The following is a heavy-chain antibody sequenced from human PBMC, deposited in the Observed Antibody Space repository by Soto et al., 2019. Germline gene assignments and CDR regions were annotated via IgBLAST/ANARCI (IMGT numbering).Heavy chain of an antibody. J-gene: IGHJ4*02. Sequence: PGGSLRLSCAASGFTFSDYYMSWIRQAPGKGLEWVSYISSSGSTIYYADSVKGRFTISRDNAKNSLYLQMNSLRAEDTAVYYCARDMGRGSSSSAWVSRYDYWGQGTLVTVSS. V-gene: IGHV3-11*01. CDR2: ISSSGSTI. D-gene: IGHD6-6*01. CDR1: GFTFSDYY. CDR3: ARDMGRGSSSSAWVSRYDY.